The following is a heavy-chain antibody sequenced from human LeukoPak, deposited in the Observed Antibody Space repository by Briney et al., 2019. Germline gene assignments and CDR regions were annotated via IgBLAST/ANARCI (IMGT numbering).Heavy chain of an antibody. CDR1: GFTFSSYA. V-gene: IGHV3-30*04. J-gene: IGHJ6*04. D-gene: IGHD2-15*01. CDR2: ISYDGSNK. CDR3: ARDSSPGVDYYYYGMDV. Sequence: GRSLRLSCAASGFTFSSYAMHWVRQAPGKGLEWVAVISYDGSNKYYADSVKGRFTISRDNSKNTLYLQMNSLRAEDTAVYYCARDSSPGVDYYYYGMDVWGKGTTATVSS.